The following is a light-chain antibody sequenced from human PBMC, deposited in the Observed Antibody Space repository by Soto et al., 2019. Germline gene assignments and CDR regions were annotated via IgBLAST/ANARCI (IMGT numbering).Light chain of an antibody. Sequence: QSVRTQPASVSGSPGQSTTISCTGTSSDVGSYNLVSWYQQHPGKAPKLMIYEGSKRPSGVSNRFSGSKSGNTASLTISGLQAEDEADYYCCSYAGSSTYVFGTGTKVTVL. J-gene: IGLJ1*01. V-gene: IGLV2-23*01. CDR2: EGS. CDR3: CSYAGSSTYV. CDR1: SSDVGSYNL.